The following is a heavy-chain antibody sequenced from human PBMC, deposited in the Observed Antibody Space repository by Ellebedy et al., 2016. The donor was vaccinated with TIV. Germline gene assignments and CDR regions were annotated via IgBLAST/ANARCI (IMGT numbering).Heavy chain of an antibody. CDR3: ANGAYDI. CDR1: GFTFSRYW. V-gene: IGHV3-7*01. J-gene: IGHJ3*02. D-gene: IGHD5-24*01. Sequence: GESLKISCAASGFTFSRYWMNWVRQAPGKGLEWLANIKQDGSEKDYVDSVKGRFTISRDNAKISLYLQMNSLTAADTAVYYCANGAYDIWGQGTMVTVSS. CDR2: IKQDGSEK.